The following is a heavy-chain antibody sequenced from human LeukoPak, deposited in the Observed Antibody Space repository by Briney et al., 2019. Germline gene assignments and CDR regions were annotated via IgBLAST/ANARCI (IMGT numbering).Heavy chain of an antibody. CDR2: IKPSGGST. J-gene: IGHJ4*02. D-gene: IGHD3-22*01. Sequence: ASVKVSCKASGYTFTSYYMHWVRQAPGQGLEWMGIIKPSGGSTSYAQKFQGRVTMTRDTSTSTVYMELSSLRSEDTAMYFCAREQGYYDSSGYYYFDYWGQGTLVTVSS. CDR1: GYTFTSYY. V-gene: IGHV1-46*01. CDR3: AREQGYYDSSGYYYFDY.